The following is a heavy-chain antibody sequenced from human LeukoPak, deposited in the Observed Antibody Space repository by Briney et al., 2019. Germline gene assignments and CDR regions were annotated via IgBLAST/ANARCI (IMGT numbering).Heavy chain of an antibody. Sequence: PRGSLRLSCAASGFTVSSNYMSWVRQAPGKGLEWVSVIYSGGSTYYADSVKGRFTISRDNSKNTLYLQMNSLRAEDTAVYYCARDKYSSSSPYFDYWGQGTLVTVPS. D-gene: IGHD6-6*01. CDR3: ARDKYSSSSPYFDY. J-gene: IGHJ4*02. CDR1: GFTVSSNY. V-gene: IGHV3-53*01. CDR2: IYSGGST.